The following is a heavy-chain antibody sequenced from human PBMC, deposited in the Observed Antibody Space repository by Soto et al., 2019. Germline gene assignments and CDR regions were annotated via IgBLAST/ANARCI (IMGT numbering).Heavy chain of an antibody. D-gene: IGHD1-26*01. J-gene: IGHJ4*02. Sequence: EVQLVESGGDLVQPGRSLRLSCAASGFLVSSNYMSWVRQAPGKWLEWVSIIYSGSNTHYADSVKGRFTISRDNSRKTLYLQMNNLRVADTAVYYCARGFRVEGAYGDGAFFDSWGQGTLVTVSS. CDR2: IYSGSNT. CDR1: GFLVSSNY. CDR3: ARGFRVEGAYGDGAFFDS. V-gene: IGHV3-66*01.